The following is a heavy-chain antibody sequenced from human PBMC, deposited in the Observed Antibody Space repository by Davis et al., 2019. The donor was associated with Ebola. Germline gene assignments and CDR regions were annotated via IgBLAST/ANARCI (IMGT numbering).Heavy chain of an antibody. CDR2: INGDETIT. CDR3: TKDFDYVNGY. Sequence: GESLKISCAASGFTLSSYWMHWVRQAPGKGLVWVSRINGDETITAYADSVQGRFAVSRDNTKNTLYLQMNSLRAEDTAVYYCTKDFDYVNGYWGQGTLVTVSS. D-gene: IGHD4/OR15-4a*01. V-gene: IGHV3-74*01. J-gene: IGHJ4*02. CDR1: GFTLSSYW.